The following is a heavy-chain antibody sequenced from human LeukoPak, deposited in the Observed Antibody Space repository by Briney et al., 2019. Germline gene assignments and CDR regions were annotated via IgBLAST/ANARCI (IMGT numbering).Heavy chain of an antibody. Sequence: PSETLSLTCTVSGDSITSSSFYWAWIRQPPGKGLEWIGEINHSGSTNYNPSLKSRVTISVDTSKNQFSLKLSSVTAADTAVYYCARRCGLYSGYGIVYYYYYMDVWGKGTTVTISS. D-gene: IGHD5-12*01. CDR2: INHSGST. J-gene: IGHJ6*03. V-gene: IGHV4-39*07. CDR3: ARRCGLYSGYGIVYYYYYMDV. CDR1: GDSITSSSFY.